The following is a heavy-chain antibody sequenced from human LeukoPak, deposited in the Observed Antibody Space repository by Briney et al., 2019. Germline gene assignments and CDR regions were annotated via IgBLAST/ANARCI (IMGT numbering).Heavy chain of an antibody. CDR2: ISSSSSTI. CDR3: ARGKQWLDY. V-gene: IGHV3-48*04. Sequence: PGGSLRLSCAASGFTFSSYSMSWVRQAPGKGLEWVSYISSSSSTIYYADSVKGRFTISRDNAKNSLYLQMNSLRAEDTAVYYCARGKQWLDYWGQGTLVTVSS. J-gene: IGHJ4*02. D-gene: IGHD6-19*01. CDR1: GFTFSSYS.